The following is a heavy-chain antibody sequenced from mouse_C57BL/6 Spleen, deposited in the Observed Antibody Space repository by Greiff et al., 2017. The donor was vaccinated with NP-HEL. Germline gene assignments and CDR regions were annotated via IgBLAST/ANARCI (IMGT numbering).Heavy chain of an antibody. CDR1: GFTFSSYA. CDR2: ISSGGDYI. D-gene: IGHD2-5*01. CDR3: TRDTSNFYYAMDY. J-gene: IGHJ4*01. V-gene: IGHV5-9-1*02. Sequence: EVKLMESGEGLVKPGGSLKLSCAASGFTFSSYAMSWVRQTPEKRLEWVAYISSGGDYIYYADTVKGRFTISRDNARNTLYLQMSSLKSEDTAMYYCTRDTSNFYYAMDYWGQGTSVTVSS.